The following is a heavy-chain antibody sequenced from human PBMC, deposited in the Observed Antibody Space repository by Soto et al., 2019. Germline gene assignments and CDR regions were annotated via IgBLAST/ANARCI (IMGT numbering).Heavy chain of an antibody. D-gene: IGHD2-15*01. Sequence: QVQLVQSGAEVQKPGSSVKVSCKASGGTFSSYAISWVRQAPGQGLEWMGGIIPIFGTANYAQKFQGRVTITADESTSTAYMELSSLRSEDTAVYYCARDHDGYCSGGSCYSAAFDIWGQGTMVTVSS. CDR3: ARDHDGYCSGGSCYSAAFDI. CDR2: IIPIFGTA. V-gene: IGHV1-69*01. J-gene: IGHJ3*02. CDR1: GGTFSSYA.